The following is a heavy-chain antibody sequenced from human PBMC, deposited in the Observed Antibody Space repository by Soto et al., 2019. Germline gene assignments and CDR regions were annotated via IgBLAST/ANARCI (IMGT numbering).Heavy chain of an antibody. CDR3: ARDLRPNGFDP. CDR1: DDSSSSYK. Sequence: PSETLSLTCTVSDDSSSSYKWSWIRQPPGRRLEWIGYIDSSGGTSYNPSLQSRVTISVDKSKNQFFLKLSSVTAADTAVYYCARDLRPNGFDPWGQGTLVTVPQ. J-gene: IGHJ5*02. V-gene: IGHV4-59*12. CDR2: IDSSGGT.